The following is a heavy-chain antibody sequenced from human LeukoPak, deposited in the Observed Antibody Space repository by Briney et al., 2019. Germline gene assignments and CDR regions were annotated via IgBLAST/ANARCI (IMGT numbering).Heavy chain of an antibody. D-gene: IGHD5-12*01. CDR2: INPNSGGT. J-gene: IGHJ4*02. CDR3: ARAYSGYDYDY. V-gene: IGHV1-2*02. CDR1: GYTFTGYY. Sequence: ASVTVSFKASGYTFTGYYMHWVRQAPGQGLEWMGWINPNSGGTNYAQKFQGRVTMTRDTSISTAYMELSRLRSDDTAVYYCARAYSGYDYDYWGQGTLVTVSS.